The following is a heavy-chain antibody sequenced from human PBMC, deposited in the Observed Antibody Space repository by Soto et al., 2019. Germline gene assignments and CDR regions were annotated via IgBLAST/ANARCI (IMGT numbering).Heavy chain of an antibody. Sequence: GGSLRLSCAASGFTFSSYSMNWVRQAPGKGLEWVSSISSSSSYIYYADSVKGRFTISRDNAKNSLYLQMNSLRAEDTAVYYCARDRILGAAAGSYFDYWGQGTLVTVSS. CDR1: GFTFSSYS. J-gene: IGHJ4*02. CDR3: ARDRILGAAAGSYFDY. CDR2: ISSSSSYI. V-gene: IGHV3-21*01. D-gene: IGHD6-13*01.